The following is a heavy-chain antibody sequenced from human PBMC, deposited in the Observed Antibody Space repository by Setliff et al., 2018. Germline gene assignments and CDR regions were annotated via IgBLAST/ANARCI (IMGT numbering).Heavy chain of an antibody. CDR2: IGHTGSI. D-gene: IGHD7-27*01. V-gene: IGHV4-38-2*02. CDR1: GYSISSGYI. J-gene: IGHJ4*02. Sequence: SETLSLTCTVSGYSISSGYIWGWIRQPPGKGLEWVGNIGHTGSINYNTSLKSRVTMSLDTSKNQFSLKLNSVTAADTAMYYCVLTPSNLFDYWGQGTLVTVSS. CDR3: VLTPSNLFDY.